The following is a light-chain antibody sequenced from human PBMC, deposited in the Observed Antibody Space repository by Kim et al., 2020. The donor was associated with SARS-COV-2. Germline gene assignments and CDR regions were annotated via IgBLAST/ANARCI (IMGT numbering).Light chain of an antibody. Sequence: GERAPHSCRASQTVSSSYLAGHQQKPGQAPRLLLYGASSRATGFPDRFTGSESGRDFTLTISRLEPEDFAVYYCQQYDDSPPWYTLGQGTKLEI. CDR3: QQYDDSPPWYT. V-gene: IGKV3-20*01. J-gene: IGKJ2*01. CDR1: QTVSSSY. CDR2: GAS.